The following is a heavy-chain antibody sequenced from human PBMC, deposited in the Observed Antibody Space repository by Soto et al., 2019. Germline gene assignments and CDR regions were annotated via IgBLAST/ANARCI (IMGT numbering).Heavy chain of an antibody. CDR3: ARDLIYAGYYYYMDV. J-gene: IGHJ6*03. D-gene: IGHD2-21*01. V-gene: IGHV3-21*01. Sequence: EVQLAESGGGLVKPGGSLRLSCAASGFTFSSYSMNWVRQAPGKGLEWVSSINYKSHIDYADSVKGRFTISRDNAKNSLYLQMNSLRAEDTAVYFCARDLIYAGYYYYMDVWGIGTTVTVSS. CDR2: INYKSHI. CDR1: GFTFSSYS.